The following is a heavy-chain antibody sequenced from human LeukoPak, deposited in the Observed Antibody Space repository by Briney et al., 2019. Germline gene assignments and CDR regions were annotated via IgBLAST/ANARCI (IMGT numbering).Heavy chain of an antibody. Sequence: PGGSLRLSCAASGFTFSSYAMHWVRQAPGKGLEWVAVISYDGSNKYYADSVKGRFTISRDNSKNTLYLRMNSLRAEDTAVYYCARGVLEAASENWFDPWGQGTLVTVSS. J-gene: IGHJ5*02. CDR3: ARGVLEAASENWFDP. V-gene: IGHV3-30*14. D-gene: IGHD2-15*01. CDR1: GFTFSSYA. CDR2: ISYDGSNK.